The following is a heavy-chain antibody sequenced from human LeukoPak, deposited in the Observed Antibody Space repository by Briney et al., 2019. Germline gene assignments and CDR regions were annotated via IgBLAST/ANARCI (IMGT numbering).Heavy chain of an antibody. D-gene: IGHD6-19*01. CDR1: GYSISSSYY. Sequence: PSETLSLTCTVSGYSISSSYYWGWIRQPPGKGLEWIGSIYYSGSTYYNPSLKSRVTISVDTSKNQFSLRLSSVTAADTAVYYCARARGQWLNYWGQGTLVTVSS. CDR2: IYYSGST. V-gene: IGHV4-38-2*02. CDR3: ARARGQWLNY. J-gene: IGHJ4*02.